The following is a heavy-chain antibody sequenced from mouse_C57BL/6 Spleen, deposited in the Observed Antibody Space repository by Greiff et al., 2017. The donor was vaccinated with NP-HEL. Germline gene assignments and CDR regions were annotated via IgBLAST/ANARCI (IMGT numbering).Heavy chain of an antibody. D-gene: IGHD1-1*01. CDR2: IDPSDSYT. J-gene: IGHJ2*01. CDR1: GYTFTSYW. Sequence: VQLQQPGAELVMPGASVKLSCKASGYTFTSYWMHWVKQRPGQGLEWIGEIDPSDSYTNYNQKFKGKSTLTVDKSSSTAYMQLSSLTSEDSAVYYCARSYYGSSPLFDYWGQGTTLTVSS. V-gene: IGHV1-69*01. CDR3: ARSYYGSSPLFDY.